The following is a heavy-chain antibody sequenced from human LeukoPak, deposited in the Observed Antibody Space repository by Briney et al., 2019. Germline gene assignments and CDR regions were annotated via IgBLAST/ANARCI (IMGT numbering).Heavy chain of an antibody. CDR1: GYTFTSHQ. CDR2: INPNGGSP. V-gene: IGHV1-46*04. CDR3: ARIRDGYNDAYDI. Sequence: GASVKVSCKASGYTFTSHQMHWVRQAPGEGLEWVGIINPNGGSPHFAQKLQGRVTMITDMSTSTVYMELSSLRSEDTAIYYCARIRDGYNDAYDIWGQGTVVTVPS. J-gene: IGHJ3*02. D-gene: IGHD5-24*01.